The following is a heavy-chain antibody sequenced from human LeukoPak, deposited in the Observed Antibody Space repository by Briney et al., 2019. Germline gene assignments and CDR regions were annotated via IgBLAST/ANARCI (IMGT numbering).Heavy chain of an antibody. CDR1: GFTFSSYA. Sequence: GGSLRLSCAASGFTFSSYAMHWVRQAPGKGLGWVAVISYDGSNKYYADSVKGRFTISRDNSKNTLYLQMNSLRAEDTAVYYCAKALVFAVTKYYYYGMDVWGQGTTVTVSS. J-gene: IGHJ6*02. CDR3: AKALVFAVTKYYYYGMDV. CDR2: ISYDGSNK. V-gene: IGHV3-30-3*01. D-gene: IGHD4-17*01.